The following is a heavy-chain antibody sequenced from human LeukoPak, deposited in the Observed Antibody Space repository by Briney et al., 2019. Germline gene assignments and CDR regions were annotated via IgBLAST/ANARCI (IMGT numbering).Heavy chain of an antibody. CDR3: ARGRGTYYYDSSVYYGDY. Sequence: PSETLSLTCAVYGGSVSGYYWSWIRQPPGKGLEWIGEINHSGSTNYNPSLKSRVTISVDTSKNQFSLKLSSVTAADTAVYYCARGRGTYYYDSSVYYGDYWGQGTLVTVSS. V-gene: IGHV4-34*01. J-gene: IGHJ4*02. D-gene: IGHD3-22*01. CDR2: INHSGST. CDR1: GGSVSGYY.